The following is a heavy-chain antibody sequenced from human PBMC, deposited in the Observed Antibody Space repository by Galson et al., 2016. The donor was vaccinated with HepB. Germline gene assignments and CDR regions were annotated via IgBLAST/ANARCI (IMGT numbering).Heavy chain of an antibody. CDR1: GGSFSDYY. Sequence: SETLSLTCAVYGGSFSDYYWTWVRQSPGKGLEWIGEINHSGTTNYNPSLKSRVTISVDMSKNQFSLNLTSVTAADTAVYYCAREGDTWTSVVKRTSWFDPWGQGTLVTVSS. CDR2: INHSGTT. D-gene: IGHD4-23*01. CDR3: AREGDTWTSVVKRTSWFDP. J-gene: IGHJ5*02. V-gene: IGHV4-34*01.